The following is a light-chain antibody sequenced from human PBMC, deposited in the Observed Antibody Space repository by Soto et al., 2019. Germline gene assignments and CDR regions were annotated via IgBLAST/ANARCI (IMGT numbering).Light chain of an antibody. J-gene: IGKJ1*01. CDR2: DAS. V-gene: IGKV1-5*01. Sequence: DIQMTQSPSTLSASVGDRVTITCRASQSISSWLAWYQQKPGKAPKLLIYDASSLESGVPSRFSGSGSGTEFTLTISSLQPDDFATYYCQQYNSSSPSTFGQGTKVDIK. CDR3: QQYNSSSPST. CDR1: QSISSW.